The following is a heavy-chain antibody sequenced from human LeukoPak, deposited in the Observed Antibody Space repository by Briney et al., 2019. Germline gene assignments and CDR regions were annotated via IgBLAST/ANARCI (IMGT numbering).Heavy chain of an antibody. CDR3: ARVLLGSWDWFDP. CDR2: INPDGSRT. J-gene: IGHJ5*02. D-gene: IGHD3-10*01. CDR1: KFSFTNW. Sequence: GGSLRLSCAASKFSFTNWMHWVRQAPGKGLVWVSRINPDGSRTNYADSVEGRFTISRDNAKNTLYLQMNSLRAEDTAVYYCARVLLGSWDWFDPWGQGTLVTVSS. V-gene: IGHV3-74*01.